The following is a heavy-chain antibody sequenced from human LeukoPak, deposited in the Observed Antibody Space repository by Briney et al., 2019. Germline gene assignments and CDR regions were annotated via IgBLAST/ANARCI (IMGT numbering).Heavy chain of an antibody. CDR3: ARAYSSSWYFNWFDP. J-gene: IGHJ5*02. V-gene: IGHV4-4*07. D-gene: IGHD6-13*01. Sequence: SETLSLTCTVSGGSISSYYWSWIRQPAGKGLEWIGRIYTSGSTNYNPSLKSRVTISVDTSKNQFSLKLSSVTAADTAVYFCARAYSSSWYFNWFDPWGQGTLVTVSS. CDR1: GGSISSYY. CDR2: IYTSGST.